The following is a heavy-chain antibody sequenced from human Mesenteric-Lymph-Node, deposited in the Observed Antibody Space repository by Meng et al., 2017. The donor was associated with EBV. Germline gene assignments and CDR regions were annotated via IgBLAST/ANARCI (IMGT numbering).Heavy chain of an antibody. CDR3: AREVEMATEYYFDY. CDR2: LNTDGNRA. Sequence: EVQLVVSGGGLVQPGGSLRLSCPASGFTFSTYWMHWVRHAPGKGLVWVSRLNTDGNRASYADSVKGRFTISRDNSKNTLYLQMNSLRAEDTAVYYCAREVEMATEYYFDYWGQGTMVTVS. J-gene: IGHJ4*02. CDR1: GFTFSTYW. V-gene: IGHV3-74*01. D-gene: IGHD5-24*01.